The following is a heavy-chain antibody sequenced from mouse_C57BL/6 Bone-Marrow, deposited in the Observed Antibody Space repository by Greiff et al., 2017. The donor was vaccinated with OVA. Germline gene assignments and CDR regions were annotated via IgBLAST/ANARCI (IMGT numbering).Heavy chain of an antibody. CDR1: GYTFTSYW. V-gene: IGHV1-64*01. J-gene: IGHJ1*03. CDR2: IHPNSGST. Sequence: VQLQQPGAELVKPGASVKLSCKASGYTFTSYWMHWVKQRPGQGLEWIGMIHPNSGSTNYNAKFKSKATLTVDKSSSTAYMQLSSLSSEDSAVYYCASCYRKKYFDVWGTGTTVTVSS. CDR3: ASCYRKKYFDV.